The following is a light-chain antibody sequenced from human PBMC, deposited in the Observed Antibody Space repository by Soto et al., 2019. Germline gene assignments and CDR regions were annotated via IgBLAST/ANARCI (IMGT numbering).Light chain of an antibody. Sequence: IQVSQSPSTLSXXXXXXXXXXXRASQSVSSWVAWYQQKPGLAPKLLIYKASTLQSGVSSRFSGSGYGTVFTLTISRLQPDDFATYYCQQYNSYSWTFGQGTKVDIK. V-gene: IGKV1-5*03. CDR2: KAS. CDR3: QQYNSYSWT. CDR1: QSVSSW. J-gene: IGKJ1*01.